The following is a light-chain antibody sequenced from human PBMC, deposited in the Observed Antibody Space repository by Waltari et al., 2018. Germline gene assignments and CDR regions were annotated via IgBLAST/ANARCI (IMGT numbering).Light chain of an antibody. CDR3: QHYVRLPAT. CDR1: QRVSRT. J-gene: IGKJ1*01. CDR2: GAS. Sequence: EIVLTQSPGTLSLSPGERATLSCRASQRVSRTLAWYQQKPGQPPKLLIYGASIRATGIPDSFTGSGSGTDFSLTISSLEPEDFAVYFCQHYVRLPATFGQGTKVEIK. V-gene: IGKV3-20*01.